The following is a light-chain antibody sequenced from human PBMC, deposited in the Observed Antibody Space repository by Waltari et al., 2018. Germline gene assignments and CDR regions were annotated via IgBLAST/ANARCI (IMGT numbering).Light chain of an antibody. CDR1: SSDIGNTY. CDR3: AAWDDNLLYV. Sequence: QSVLTQPPSASGTPGQRVPISCSGSSSDIGNTYDNWYKQLPGTAPNLLIYGNTQRPSGVPDRFSGSKSGTSASLAISDLRSEDEADYYCAAWDDNLLYVFGTGTKVTVL. J-gene: IGLJ1*01. V-gene: IGLV1-47*01. CDR2: GNT.